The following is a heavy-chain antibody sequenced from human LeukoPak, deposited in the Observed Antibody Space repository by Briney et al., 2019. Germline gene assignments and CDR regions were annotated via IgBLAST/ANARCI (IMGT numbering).Heavy chain of an antibody. Sequence: PGGSLRLSCAASGFTFSDYYMSWIRQAPGKGLEWVSYISSSGSTIYYADSVKGRFSISRDNAKNSLSLQMNSLRAEDTAVYFCARAISYDFWSGYYHAPGYWGQGTLVTVSS. J-gene: IGHJ4*02. CDR1: GFTFSDYY. V-gene: IGHV3-11*01. D-gene: IGHD3-3*01. CDR3: ARAISYDFWSGYYHAPGY. CDR2: ISSSGSTI.